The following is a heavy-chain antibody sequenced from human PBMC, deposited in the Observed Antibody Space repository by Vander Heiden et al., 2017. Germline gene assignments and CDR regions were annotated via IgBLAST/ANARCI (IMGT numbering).Heavy chain of an antibody. D-gene: IGHD4-4*01. CDR3: AKSPRYGGNYLEYFDY. V-gene: IGHV3-23*01. J-gene: IGHJ4*02. CDR1: GFTLSSYA. CDR2: ISGSGGST. Sequence: DVQLLESGGGLVQPGRSLRLSFAASGFTLSSYAMSWVRQAPGKGLEWVSAISGSGGSTYDADTVKGRFTISRDNSKNTLYLQMNSLRAEDTAVYYCAKSPRYGGNYLEYFDYWGQGTLVTVSS.